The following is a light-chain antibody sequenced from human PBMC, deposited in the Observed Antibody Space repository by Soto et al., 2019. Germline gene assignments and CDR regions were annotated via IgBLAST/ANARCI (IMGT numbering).Light chain of an antibody. V-gene: IGKV1-9*01. CDR1: QGISSY. J-gene: IGKJ4*01. CDR3: QQLHVYPST. CDR2: AGT. Sequence: IQLTQSPSSLSASVGDRVTITCRASQGISSYLAWYQQKPGKAPNLLIYAGTSLQSGVPSRFSGSGSGTEFTLTISSLQPEDFATYYCQQLHVYPSTFGGGTKVDIK.